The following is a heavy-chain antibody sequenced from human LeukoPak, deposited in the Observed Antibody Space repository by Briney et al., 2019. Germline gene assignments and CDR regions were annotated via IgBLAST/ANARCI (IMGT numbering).Heavy chain of an antibody. CDR1: GGSFSGYY. J-gene: IGHJ6*03. CDR2: INHSGST. Sequence: SETLSLTCAVYGGSFSGYYWSWIRQPPGKGLEWIGEINHSGSTNYNPSLKSRVTISLNTSKSQFFLKLSSVTAADTAVYYCARGRSVAGTDMDVWGKGTTVTVSS. V-gene: IGHV4-34*01. CDR3: ARGRSVAGTDMDV. D-gene: IGHD6-19*01.